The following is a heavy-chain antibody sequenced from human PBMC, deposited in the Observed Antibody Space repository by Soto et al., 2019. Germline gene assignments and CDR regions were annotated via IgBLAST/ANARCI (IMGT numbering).Heavy chain of an antibody. CDR2: IYTSRST. V-gene: IGHV4-4*07. J-gene: IGHJ4*02. D-gene: IGHD3-22*01. Sequence: SETLSLTCTVSGGSISSYYWSWIRQPAGKGLEWIGRIYTSRSTNYNPSLKSRVTMSVDTSKNQFSLKLSSVTAADTAVYYCARDHSPYYYDSSGYYDYWGQGTLVTVSS. CDR3: ARDHSPYYYDSSGYYDY. CDR1: GGSISSYY.